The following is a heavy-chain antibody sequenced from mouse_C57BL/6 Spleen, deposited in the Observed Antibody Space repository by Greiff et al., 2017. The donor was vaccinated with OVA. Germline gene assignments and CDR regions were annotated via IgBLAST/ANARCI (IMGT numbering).Heavy chain of an antibody. V-gene: IGHV1-82*01. CDR1: GYAFSSSW. CDR2: IYPGDGDT. Sequence: QVQLKESGPELVKPGASVKISCKASGYAFSSSWMNWVKQRPGKGLEWIGRIYPGDGDTNYNGKFKGKATLTADKSSSTAYMQLSSLTSEDSAVYFCAREGSMVTTGFDVWGTGTTVTVSS. D-gene: IGHD2-2*01. J-gene: IGHJ1*03. CDR3: AREGSMVTTGFDV.